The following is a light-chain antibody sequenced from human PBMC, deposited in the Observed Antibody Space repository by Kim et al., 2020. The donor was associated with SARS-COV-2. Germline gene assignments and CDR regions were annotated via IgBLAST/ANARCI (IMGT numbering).Light chain of an antibody. V-gene: IGLV1-40*01. CDR1: SSNIGARYN. Sequence: QLVLTQPPSVSGAPGQRVTISCTGSSSNIGARYNVHWYQQHPGTAPKLLIYSNSNRPSGVPDRFSGSKSGTSASLAITGLQAEDEADYYCQSYDDSLSGYVFGSGTKVTVL. J-gene: IGLJ1*01. CDR2: SNS. CDR3: QSYDDSLSGYV.